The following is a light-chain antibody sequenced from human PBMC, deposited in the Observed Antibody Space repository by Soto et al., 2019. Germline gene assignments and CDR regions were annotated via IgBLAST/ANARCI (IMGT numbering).Light chain of an antibody. CDR2: AAS. V-gene: IGKV3-20*01. Sequence: EIVLTQSPGTLSLSPGERATLSCRASQSINNRDLAWYQQKPGQAPSLRIYAASSRATGIPDRFSGSGSGTDFTLTISRLEPEDFAVYYCQQFGSSPGFTFGPGTKVDIK. CDR3: QQFGSSPGFT. CDR1: QSINNRD. J-gene: IGKJ3*01.